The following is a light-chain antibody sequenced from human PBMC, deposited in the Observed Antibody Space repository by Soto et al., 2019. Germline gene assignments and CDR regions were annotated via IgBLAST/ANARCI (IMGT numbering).Light chain of an antibody. J-gene: IGKJ5*01. CDR2: GSS. CDR3: QQYGSPPFT. V-gene: IGKV3-20*01. CDR1: QSVTSNS. Sequence: EIVLTQSPGTLSLSPGERATLSCRASQSVTSNSLAWYQQKPGQAPRLLIYGSSSRATDIPDRFSGSGSGTDFTLTISRLEPEYFAVYYCQQYGSPPFTFGQGTRLEIK.